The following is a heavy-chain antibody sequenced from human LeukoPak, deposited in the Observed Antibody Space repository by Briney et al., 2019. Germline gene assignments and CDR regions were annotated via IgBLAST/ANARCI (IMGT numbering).Heavy chain of an antibody. CDR1: GFTFSSYA. CDR3: AKAHRITIFGVVRSGHYYYYMDV. Sequence: GGSLRLSCAASGFTFSSYAMSWVRQAPGKGLEWVSAISGSGGSTYYADSVKGRFTISRDNSKNTLYLQMNSLRAEDTAVYYCAKAHRITIFGVVRSGHYYYYMDVWGKGPKGTVSS. J-gene: IGHJ6*03. D-gene: IGHD3-3*01. CDR2: ISGSGGST. V-gene: IGHV3-23*01.